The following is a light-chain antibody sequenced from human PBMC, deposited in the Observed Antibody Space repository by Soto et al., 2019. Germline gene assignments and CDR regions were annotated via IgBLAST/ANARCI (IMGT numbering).Light chain of an antibody. J-gene: IGLJ1*01. CDR3: SLYTSENTYV. V-gene: IGLV2-18*01. CDR1: STDFVSYNR. CDR2: EAS. Sequence: QSALTQPPSVSGSPGQSVTISCTGTSTDFVSYNRVSWYQQPPGTAPKLIIYEASNRPSGVPDRFSGSKSGNTASLTISGLQAAEEVDYYCSLYTSENTYVFGTGTKVTV.